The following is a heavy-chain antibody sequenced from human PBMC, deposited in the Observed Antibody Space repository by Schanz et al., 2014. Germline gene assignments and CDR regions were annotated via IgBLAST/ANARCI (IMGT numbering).Heavy chain of an antibody. CDR2: IWYDGSNK. J-gene: IGHJ4*02. CDR1: GFTFSSYG. D-gene: IGHD6-19*01. Sequence: QVHLVESGGGVVQPGRSLRLSCAASGFTFSSYGMHWVRQAPGRGLEWVALIWYDGSNKYYAESVKGRFSISRENSKSILYLQMNSLRAEDTAVYYCAKAGSGWSTAGYYYWGQGTLVAVSS. CDR3: AKAGSGWSTAGYYY. V-gene: IGHV3-33*06.